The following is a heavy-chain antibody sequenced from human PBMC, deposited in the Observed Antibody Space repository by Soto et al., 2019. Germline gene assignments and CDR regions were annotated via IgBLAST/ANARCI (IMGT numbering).Heavy chain of an antibody. D-gene: IGHD2-8*01. J-gene: IGHJ3*02. CDR2: ISGSGGRP. Sequence: GSLRLSCAASGFTFTTYTMSWVRQAPGKGLEWVSVISGSGGRPSYADSVQGRFIISRDNPKSTLYLQMDSLRAEDTALYFCARDVSPGTSTLYLDAFDIWGQGTMVTVSS. V-gene: IGHV3-23*01. CDR3: ARDVSPGTSTLYLDAFDI. CDR1: GFTFTTYT.